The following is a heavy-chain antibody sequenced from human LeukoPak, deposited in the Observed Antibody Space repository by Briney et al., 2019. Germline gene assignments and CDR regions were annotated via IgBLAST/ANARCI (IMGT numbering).Heavy chain of an antibody. CDR1: GFTFSSYA. CDR2: ISYDGSNK. V-gene: IGHV3-30-3*01. J-gene: IGHJ1*01. Sequence: GGSLRLSCAASGFTFSSYAMHWVRQAPGKGLEWVAVISYDGSNKYYADSVKGRFTISRDNSKNTLYLQMNSLRAEDTAVYYCARVPDLYAEYFQNWGQGTLVTVSS. CDR3: ARVPDLYAEYFQN.